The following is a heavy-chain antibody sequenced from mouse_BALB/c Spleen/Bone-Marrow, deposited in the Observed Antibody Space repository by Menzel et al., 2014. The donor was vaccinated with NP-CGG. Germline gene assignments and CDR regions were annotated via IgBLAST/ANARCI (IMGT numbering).Heavy chain of an antibody. J-gene: IGHJ3*01. V-gene: IGHV1-4*01. CDR2: INPSSGYT. CDR1: GYTFAYYT. D-gene: IGHD1-1*01. CDR3: TREVYVCWFAY. Sequence: VQLQQSGPELARPGASVKMSCKASGYTFAYYTVHWVKQRPGQGLEWIGYINPSSGYTNYNQKFKDKATLTTDKSSSIAYMQLSSLSSEDSPVYYCTREVYVCWFAYWAQRTLVSVS.